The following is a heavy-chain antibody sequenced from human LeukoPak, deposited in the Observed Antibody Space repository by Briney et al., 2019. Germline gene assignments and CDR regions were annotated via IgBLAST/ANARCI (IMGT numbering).Heavy chain of an antibody. V-gene: IGHV1-18*01. CDR2: ISAYNGNT. CDR3: ARVGGMGAAGTHFDY. D-gene: IGHD6-13*01. CDR1: GYTFTSYG. J-gene: IGHJ4*02. Sequence: ASVKVSCKASGYTFTSYGISWVRQAPGQGLEWMGWISAYNGNTNYAQKLRGRVTMTTDTSTSTAYMELRSVRSDDTAVYYCARVGGMGAAGTHFDYWGQGTLVTVSS.